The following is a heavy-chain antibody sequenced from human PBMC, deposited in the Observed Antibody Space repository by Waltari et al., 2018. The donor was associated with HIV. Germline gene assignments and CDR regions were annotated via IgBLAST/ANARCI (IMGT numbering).Heavy chain of an antibody. CDR2: ISWNSGSI. CDR1: GFTFDDYA. J-gene: IGHJ6*02. Sequence: EVHLVESGGGLVQPGRSLRLSCAASGFTFDDYALHGVRQAPGKGREWVSGISWNSGSIGYADSVKGRFTISRDNAKNSLYLQMNSLRDEDTALYYCAKESMAGLYYYYGMDVWGQGTTVTVSS. D-gene: IGHD6-19*01. CDR3: AKESMAGLYYYYGMDV. V-gene: IGHV3-9*01.